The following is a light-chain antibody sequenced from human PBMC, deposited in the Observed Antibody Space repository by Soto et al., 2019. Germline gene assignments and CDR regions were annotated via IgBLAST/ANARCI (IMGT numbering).Light chain of an antibody. J-gene: IGLJ1*01. Sequence: QSVLTQPPSASGTPGQRVTISCSGCASNIGSNTVTWFQQFPGTAPKLLIFLNNQRPSGVPDRFSGSRSGNSASLAVSGLQSEDEADYYCVAWDDSLSGFVFGTGTKVTVL. V-gene: IGLV1-44*01. CDR3: VAWDDSLSGFV. CDR1: ASNIGSNT. CDR2: LNN.